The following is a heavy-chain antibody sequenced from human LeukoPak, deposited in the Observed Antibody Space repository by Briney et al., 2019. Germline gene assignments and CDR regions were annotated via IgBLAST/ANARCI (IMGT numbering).Heavy chain of an antibody. CDR1: GFTFDDYG. CDR3: ARRQSRSGGSCDI. D-gene: IGHD2-15*01. Sequence: GGSLRLSCAASGFTFDDYGMSWVRQAPGKGLEWVSGINWNGGSTGYADSVKGRFTISRDNAKSSLYLQMNSLRAEDTALCHCARRQSRSGGSCDIWGQGTMVTVSS. CDR2: INWNGGST. V-gene: IGHV3-20*01. J-gene: IGHJ3*02.